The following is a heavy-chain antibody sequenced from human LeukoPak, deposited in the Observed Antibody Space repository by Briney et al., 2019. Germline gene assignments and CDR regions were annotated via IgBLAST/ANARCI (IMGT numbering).Heavy chain of an antibody. Sequence: SETLSLTCTVSGGSISSGGYYWSWIRQPPGKGLEWIGYIYHSGSTNYNPSLKSRVTISVDTSKNQFSLKLSSVTAADTAVYYCARVRTLESNYYDYWGQGTLVTVSS. J-gene: IGHJ4*02. V-gene: IGHV4-30-2*05. D-gene: IGHD4-17*01. CDR1: GGSISSGGYY. CDR3: ARVRTLESNYYDY. CDR2: IYHSGST.